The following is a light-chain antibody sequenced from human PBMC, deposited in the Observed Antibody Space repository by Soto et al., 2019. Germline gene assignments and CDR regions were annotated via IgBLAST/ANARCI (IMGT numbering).Light chain of an antibody. CDR1: QSISSW. Sequence: DLPMTQSPSTLSASVGDRVTITCRASQSISSWLAWYQQKPGKAPKLLIYDASSLESGVPARFSGSGSGTEFTLSISSLQPDDFATYLCQQYNSPYTFVQGTKREIK. CDR2: DAS. CDR3: QQYNSPYT. J-gene: IGKJ2*01. V-gene: IGKV1-5*01.